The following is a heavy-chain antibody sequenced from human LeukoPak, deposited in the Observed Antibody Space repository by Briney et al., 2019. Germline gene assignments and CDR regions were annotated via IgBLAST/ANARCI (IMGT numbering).Heavy chain of an antibody. Sequence: SETLSLTCTVSGGSISSSSYYWGWIRQPPGKGLEWIGSIYYDGNTYYNPSLKSRVTISLDTSKNQFSLKVSSLTAADTALYYCAKDRRQWELRGDFDCWGQGTLVTVSS. CDR2: IYYDGNT. CDR1: GGSISSSSYY. J-gene: IGHJ4*02. D-gene: IGHD1-26*01. V-gene: IGHV4-39*07. CDR3: AKDRRQWELRGDFDC.